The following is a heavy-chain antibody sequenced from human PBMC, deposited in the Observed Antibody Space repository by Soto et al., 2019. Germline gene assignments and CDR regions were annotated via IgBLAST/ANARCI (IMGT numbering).Heavy chain of an antibody. V-gene: IGHV1-2*06. CDR2: MNPNSGAT. CDR3: ASPPPTPDWLDP. D-gene: IGHD2-15*01. Sequence: ASVKVSCKASGYTFTGYFIHWLRQAPGQGLEWMGRMNPNSGATNSAPKFQGRVSMTRDTSIRTAYMELASLRSDDTAVYYCASPPPTPDWLDPWGQGTLVTVSS. CDR1: GYTFTGYF. J-gene: IGHJ5*02.